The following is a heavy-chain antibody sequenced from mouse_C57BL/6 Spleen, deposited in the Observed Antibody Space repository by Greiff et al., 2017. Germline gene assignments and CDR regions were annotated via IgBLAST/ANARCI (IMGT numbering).Heavy chain of an antibody. CDR3: ARDDYDDGIAY. Sequence: VQLKQSGPGLVKPSQSLSLTCSVTGYSITSGYYWNWIRQFPGNKLEWMGYISYDGSNNYNPSLKNRISITRDTSKNQFFLKLNSVTTEDTATYYCARDDYDDGIAYWGQGTLVTVSA. CDR1: GYSITSGYY. D-gene: IGHD2-4*01. J-gene: IGHJ3*01. CDR2: ISYDGSN. V-gene: IGHV3-6*01.